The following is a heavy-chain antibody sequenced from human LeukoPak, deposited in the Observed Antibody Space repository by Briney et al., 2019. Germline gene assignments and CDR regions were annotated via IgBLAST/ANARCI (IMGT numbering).Heavy chain of an antibody. D-gene: IGHD5-18*01. CDR1: GFSLSTSGVG. V-gene: IGHV2-5*01. Sequence: ESGPTLVKPTRTLTLTCTFSGFSLSTSGVGVGWIRQPPDKALEWLALIYWNDEKRYCPSLTSRLTITKDTSKNQVVLTMTNMDPVDTATYYCAHMGYTYAFDPWGQGTLVTVSS. J-gene: IGHJ5*02. CDR3: AHMGYTYAFDP. CDR2: IYWNDEK.